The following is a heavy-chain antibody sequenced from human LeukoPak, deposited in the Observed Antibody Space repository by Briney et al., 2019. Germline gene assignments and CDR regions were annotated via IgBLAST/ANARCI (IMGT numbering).Heavy chain of an antibody. CDR3: ARLASGSYGPLTPFDY. CDR2: IYYSGST. CDR1: GGSISNYY. J-gene: IGHJ4*02. D-gene: IGHD1-26*01. V-gene: IGHV4-59*08. Sequence: SETLSLTCSVSGGSISNYYWSWIRQPPGKGLEWIGDIYYSGSTNYDPSLKSRVTISVDTSKNQFSLRLSSVTAADTAVYYSARLASGSYGPLTPFDYWGQGTLVTVSS.